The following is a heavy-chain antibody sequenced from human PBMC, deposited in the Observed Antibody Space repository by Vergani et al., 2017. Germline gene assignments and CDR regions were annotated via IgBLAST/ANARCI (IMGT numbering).Heavy chain of an antibody. CDR3: ARATLLRFLEWVYGDIFDY. Sequence: QVQLVESGGGLVKPGGSLRLSCAASGFTFSDYYMSWIRQAPGKGLEWVSYISSSSSYTNYADSVKGRFTISRDNAKNSLYLQMNSLRAEDTAVYYCARATLLRFLEWVYGDIFDYWGQGTLVTVSS. J-gene: IGHJ4*02. CDR1: GFTFSDYY. V-gene: IGHV3-11*06. D-gene: IGHD3-3*01. CDR2: ISSSSSYT.